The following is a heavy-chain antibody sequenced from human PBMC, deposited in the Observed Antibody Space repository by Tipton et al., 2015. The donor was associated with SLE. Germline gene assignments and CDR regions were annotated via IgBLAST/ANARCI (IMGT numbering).Heavy chain of an antibody. D-gene: IGHD3-3*01. Sequence: WGWIRQPPGKGLEWIGSIYHSGSIFYNPSLKSRVTISVDTSNNQFSLKLNSVTAADTAVYYCARGVPYFDYWGQGTLVTVSS. CDR2: IYHSGSI. V-gene: IGHV4-38-2*02. J-gene: IGHJ4*02. CDR3: ARGVPYFDY.